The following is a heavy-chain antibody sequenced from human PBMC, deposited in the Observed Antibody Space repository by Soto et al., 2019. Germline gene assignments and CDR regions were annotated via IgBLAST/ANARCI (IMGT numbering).Heavy chain of an antibody. J-gene: IGHJ4*02. Sequence: QVQLVESGGGVVQPGRSLRLSCVASGFIFSSYGMHWVRQAPGKGLEWVAVVWVDGSNEFYADSLKGRFTISRDNSKKTLVLQMNSLRAEDTAVYYCAKMVGVSVAAAGFDLWGQGTLVTVSS. D-gene: IGHD6-13*01. V-gene: IGHV3-33*06. CDR1: GFIFSSYG. CDR2: VWVDGSNE. CDR3: AKMVGVSVAAAGFDL.